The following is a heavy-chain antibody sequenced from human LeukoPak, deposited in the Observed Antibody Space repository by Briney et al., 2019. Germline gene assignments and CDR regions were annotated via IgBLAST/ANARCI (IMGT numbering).Heavy chain of an antibody. CDR1: GGSFSGYY. J-gene: IGHJ6*02. Sequence: SETLSLTCAVYGGSFSGYYWSWIRQTPGKGLEWIGEINDSGSTNYNPSLKSRVTISVDTSKNQFSLKLSSVTAADTAVYYCARLKYYYDSSGYEYYYYYYGMDVWGQGTTVTVSS. D-gene: IGHD3-22*01. CDR2: INDSGST. CDR3: ARLKYYYDSSGYEYYYYYYGMDV. V-gene: IGHV4-34*01.